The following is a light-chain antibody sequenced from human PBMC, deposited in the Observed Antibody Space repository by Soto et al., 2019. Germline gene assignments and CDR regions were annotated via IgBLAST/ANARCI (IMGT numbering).Light chain of an antibody. CDR2: GAS. Sequence: EMVLTQSPGTLSLSPGERATLSGMASQSVSSSYVAWYQQKPVQAPRLLIYGASSRATGIPDRFSGSGSGTDFTLTISRLEPEDFAVYYCQQYGSSPAFGPGTKVDIK. CDR1: QSVSSSY. V-gene: IGKV3-20*01. J-gene: IGKJ3*01. CDR3: QQYGSSPA.